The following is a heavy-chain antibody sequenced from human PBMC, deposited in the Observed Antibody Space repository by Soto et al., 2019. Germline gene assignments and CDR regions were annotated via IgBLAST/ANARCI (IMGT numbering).Heavy chain of an antibody. J-gene: IGHJ6*02. CDR1: GFTFIDFA. V-gene: IGHV3-23*01. D-gene: IGHD3-10*01. CDR2: LDGAGGST. Sequence: GGSLRLSCLASGFTFIDFAISFCRHFPLRCLEWVASLDGAGGSTYYAESVRGRFSISRDNSQNTLFLQMKRLTVDDTAIYYCAAPRDEYGSGVSWFTYGMDIWGQGTTVTVSS. CDR3: AAPRDEYGSGVSWFTYGMDI.